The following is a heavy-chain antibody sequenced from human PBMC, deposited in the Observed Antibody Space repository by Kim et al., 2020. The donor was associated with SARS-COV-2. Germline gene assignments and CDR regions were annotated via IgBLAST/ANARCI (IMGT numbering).Heavy chain of an antibody. CDR1: GYTLTELS. J-gene: IGHJ3*02. CDR2: FDPEDGDT. CDR3: AIEGRYQLLYDAFDI. D-gene: IGHD2-2*02. V-gene: IGHV1-24*01. Sequence: ASVKVSCKVSGYTLTELSMHWVRQAPGKGLEWMGGFDPEDGDTIYAQKFQGRVTMTEDTSTDTAYMELSSLRSEDTAVYYCAIEGRYQLLYDAFDIWGQGTMVTVSS.